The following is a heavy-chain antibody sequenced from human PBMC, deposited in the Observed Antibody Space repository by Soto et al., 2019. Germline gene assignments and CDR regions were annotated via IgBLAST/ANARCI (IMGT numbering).Heavy chain of an antibody. V-gene: IGHV4-59*08. CDR2: IYYSGST. CDR1: GGSFSSYY. CDR3: ARLWYYDFWSGPPGAFDI. Sequence: PSETLSLTCAVYGGSFSSYYWSWIRQPPGKGLEWIGYIYYSGSTNYNPSLKSRVTISVDTSKNQFSLKLSSVTAADTAVYYCARLWYYDFWSGPPGAFDIWGQGTMVTVSS. J-gene: IGHJ3*02. D-gene: IGHD3-3*01.